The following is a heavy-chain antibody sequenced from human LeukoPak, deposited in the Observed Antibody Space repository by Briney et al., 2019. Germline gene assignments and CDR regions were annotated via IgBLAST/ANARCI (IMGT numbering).Heavy chain of an antibody. D-gene: IGHD2-15*01. CDR1: GFTFSDYY. CDR2: ISSSGSTI. Sequence: PGGSLRLSCAASGFTFSDYYMSWIRQAPGKGLEWVSYISSSGSTIYYADSVKGRFTISRDNAKNSPYLQMNSLRAEDTAVYYCARVRYCSGGSCYEYYYYMDVWGKGTTVTVSS. J-gene: IGHJ6*03. V-gene: IGHV3-11*04. CDR3: ARVRYCSGGSCYEYYYYMDV.